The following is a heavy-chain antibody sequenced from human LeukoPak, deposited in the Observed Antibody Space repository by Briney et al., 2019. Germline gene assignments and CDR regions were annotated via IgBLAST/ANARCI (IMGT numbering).Heavy chain of an antibody. J-gene: IGHJ4*02. Sequence: GGSLRLSCAASGFTFSSYWMSWVRQAPGKGLEWVATIKKDGSEKDYVDSVKGRFTISRDNAENSLSLQMNSLRGDDTAIYYCVGGSGWLFDYWGQGTLVTVSS. CDR1: GFTFSSYW. V-gene: IGHV3-7*01. CDR3: VGGSGWLFDY. D-gene: IGHD6-19*01. CDR2: IKKDGSEK.